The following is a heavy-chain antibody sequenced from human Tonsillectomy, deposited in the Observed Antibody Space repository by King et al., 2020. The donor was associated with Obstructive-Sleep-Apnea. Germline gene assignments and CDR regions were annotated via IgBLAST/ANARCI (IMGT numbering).Heavy chain of an antibody. D-gene: IGHD3-16*01. Sequence: VQLQESGPGLAKPSETLSLICTVSGYSISSGYYWGWIRQPPGKGLEWIGCINHSGNTDYNPSLKSRVTISVDTSKNQFSLKLSSVTAADTAVYYCGRVNWVLDYWGQGTLVTVSS. J-gene: IGHJ4*02. CDR3: GRVNWVLDY. V-gene: IGHV4-38-2*02. CDR1: GYSISSGYY. CDR2: INHSGNT.